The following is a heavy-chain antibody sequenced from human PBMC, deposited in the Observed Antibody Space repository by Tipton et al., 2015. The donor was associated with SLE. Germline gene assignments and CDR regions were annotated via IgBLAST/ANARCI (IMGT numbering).Heavy chain of an antibody. J-gene: IGHJ4*02. D-gene: IGHD4-17*01. V-gene: IGHV4-34*01. CDR1: GGSFSGYY. CDR3: ARGYYGDYYLDY. Sequence: AGLVKPSETLSLTCTVYGGSFSGYYWSWIRQPPGKGLEWIGEINHSGSTNYSPSLKSRVTISVDTSKNQFSLKLSSVTAADTAVYYCARGYYGDYYLDYWGQGTLVTVSS. CDR2: INHSGST.